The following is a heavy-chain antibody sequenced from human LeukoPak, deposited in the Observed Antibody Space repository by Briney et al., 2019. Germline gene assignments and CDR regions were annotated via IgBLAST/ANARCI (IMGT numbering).Heavy chain of an antibody. CDR3: ARGPSGGDAFDI. CDR2: ISSGSSTI. CDR1: GFTFSSYS. Sequence: PGGSLRLSCAASGFTFSSYSMNWVRQAPGKGLEWVPYISSGSSTIYYADSVKGRFTISRDNAKNSLYLQMNSLRAEDTAVYYCARGPSGGDAFDIWGQGTMVTVSS. V-gene: IGHV3-48*01. D-gene: IGHD6-25*01. J-gene: IGHJ3*02.